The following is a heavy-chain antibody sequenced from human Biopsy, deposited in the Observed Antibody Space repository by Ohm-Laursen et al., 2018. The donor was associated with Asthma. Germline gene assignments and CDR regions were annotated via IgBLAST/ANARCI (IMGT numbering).Heavy chain of an antibody. D-gene: IGHD6-13*01. CDR1: GTHFGSYN. Sequence: SLRLSCAASGTHFGSYNMHWARQAPGKGLEWAAVITFDGSTQHYGDSVKGRFTISRDNSKNMLFLQMNSLRAEDTAVYYCSRDTLGYYFDIWGQGAQVTVSS. CDR2: ITFDGSTQ. CDR3: SRDTLGYYFDI. J-gene: IGHJ4*02. V-gene: IGHV3-30-3*01.